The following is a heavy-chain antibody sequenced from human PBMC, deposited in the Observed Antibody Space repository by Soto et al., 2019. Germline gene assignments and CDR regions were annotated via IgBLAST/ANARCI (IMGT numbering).Heavy chain of an antibody. J-gene: IGHJ6*02. CDR3: SKNPAARPYYYYGMDV. Sequence: EVQLLESGGGLVQPGGSLRLSCAASGFTFSSCAMSWVRQAPGKGLEWVSAISGSGGGTYYADSVKGRFTISRDNSKNTLFLQMNGLGADDTAVYFCSKNPAARPYYYYGMDVWGQGTTVTVSS. CDR1: GFTFSSCA. D-gene: IGHD2-2*02. V-gene: IGHV3-23*01. CDR2: ISGSGGGT.